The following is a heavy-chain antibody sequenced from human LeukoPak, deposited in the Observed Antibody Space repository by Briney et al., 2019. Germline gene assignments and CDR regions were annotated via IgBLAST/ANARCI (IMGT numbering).Heavy chain of an antibody. J-gene: IGHJ4*02. D-gene: IGHD1-26*01. Sequence: PGRSLRLSCAASGFTFSTYSMHWVRQAPGKGLEWVAVISYDGSKKYYGEPVKGRFTISRDNSKNTLYPQMNSLRANDTAVYYCARDLGTAVGGDLGLWGQGTLVTVSS. V-gene: IGHV3-30-3*01. CDR2: ISYDGSKK. CDR3: ARDLGTAVGGDLGL. CDR1: GFTFSTYS.